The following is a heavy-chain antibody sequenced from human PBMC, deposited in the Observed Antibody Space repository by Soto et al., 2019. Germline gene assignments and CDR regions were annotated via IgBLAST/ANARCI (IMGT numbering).Heavy chain of an antibody. J-gene: IGHJ4*02. D-gene: IGHD3-9*01. Sequence: QLQLQESGPGLVKPSETLSLTCTVSGGSISSSSYYWGWIRQPPGKGLEWIGSIYYSGSTYYNPSLKSRVTISVDTSKNQFSLKLSSVTAADTAVYYCARHVWTETYYFDYWGQGTLVTVSS. CDR2: IYYSGST. CDR3: ARHVWTETYYFDY. V-gene: IGHV4-39*01. CDR1: GGSISSSSYY.